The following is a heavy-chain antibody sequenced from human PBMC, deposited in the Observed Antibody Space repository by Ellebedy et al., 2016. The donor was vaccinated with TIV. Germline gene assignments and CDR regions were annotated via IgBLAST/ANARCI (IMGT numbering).Heavy chain of an antibody. Sequence: MPSETLSLTCTVSGGSISSSSYYWGRIRKPPGKGLEWIGSIYYSGSTYYNPSLKSRVPISVDTSKTQLFLKLCSLTAADTAVYYCARHEKLFICFLYYWGQGTLVTVSS. CDR1: GGSISSSSYY. CDR2: IYYSGST. V-gene: IGHV4-39*01. D-gene: IGHD2/OR15-2a*01. J-gene: IGHJ4*02. CDR3: ARHEKLFICFLYY.